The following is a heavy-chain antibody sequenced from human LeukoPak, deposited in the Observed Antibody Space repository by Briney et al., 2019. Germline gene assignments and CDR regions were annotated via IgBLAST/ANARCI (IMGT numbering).Heavy chain of an antibody. CDR3: ARYMTTVSDYFDY. J-gene: IGHJ4*02. Sequence: SETLSLTCAVSGYSISSGYYWGWIRQPPGKGLEWIGSIYHSGSIYYNPSLKSRVTISVDTSKNQFSLKLSSVTAADTAVYYCARYMTTVSDYFDYWGQGTLVTVSS. D-gene: IGHD4-11*01. CDR1: GYSISSGYY. CDR2: IYHSGSI. V-gene: IGHV4-38-2*01.